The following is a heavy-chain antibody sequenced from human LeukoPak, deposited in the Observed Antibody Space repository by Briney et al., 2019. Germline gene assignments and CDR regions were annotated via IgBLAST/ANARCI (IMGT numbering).Heavy chain of an antibody. CDR2: IYYSGST. CDR1: GGSISTYY. V-gene: IGHV4-59*01. Sequence: SETLSLTCTVSGGSISTYYWSWIRQPPGKGREWIGYIYYSGSTNYSPSLKSRVTISVDTSNNQFSLKLSSVTAADTAIYYCARARPNYYGSGSSNWFDPWGQGTLVTVSS. CDR3: ARARPNYYGSGSSNWFDP. D-gene: IGHD3-10*01. J-gene: IGHJ5*02.